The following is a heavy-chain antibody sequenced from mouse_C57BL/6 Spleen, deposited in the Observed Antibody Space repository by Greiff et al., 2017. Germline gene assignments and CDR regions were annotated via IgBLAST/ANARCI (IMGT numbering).Heavy chain of an antibody. J-gene: IGHJ1*03. CDR2: ISGGGGNT. CDR1: GFTFSSYT. V-gene: IGHV5-9*01. CDR3: ARHERPGWYFDV. Sequence: EVKLVESGGGLVKPGGSLKLSCAASGFTFSSYTISWVRQTPEKRLEWVATISGGGGNTYYPDSVKGRFTISRDNAKNTLYLQMSSLRAEDTALYYCARHERPGWYFDVWGTGTTVTVSS.